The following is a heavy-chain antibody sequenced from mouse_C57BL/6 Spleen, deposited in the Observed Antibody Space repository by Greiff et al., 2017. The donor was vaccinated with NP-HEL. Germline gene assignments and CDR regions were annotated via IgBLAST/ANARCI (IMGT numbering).Heavy chain of an antibody. V-gene: IGHV3-6*01. CDR2: ISYDGSN. Sequence: EVKLMESGPGLVKPSQSLSLTCSVTGYSITSGYYWNWIRQFPGNKLEWMGYISYDGSNNYNPSLKNRISITRDTSKNQFFLKLNSVTTEDTATYYCAREGGKLYFDYWGQGTTLTVSS. D-gene: IGHD4-1*01. J-gene: IGHJ2*01. CDR3: AREGGKLYFDY. CDR1: GYSITSGYY.